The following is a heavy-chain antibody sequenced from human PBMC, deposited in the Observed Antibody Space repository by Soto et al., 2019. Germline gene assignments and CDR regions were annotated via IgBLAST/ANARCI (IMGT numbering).Heavy chain of an antibody. CDR3: AKDSSGYPGGYFDY. CDR2: ISNSGGRT. V-gene: IGHV3-23*01. J-gene: IGHJ4*02. D-gene: IGHD3-22*01. CDR1: GFTFSSYA. Sequence: GGSLRLSCAASGFTFSSYAMSWVRQAPGKGLEWVSTISNSGGRTYYADSVKGRFAISRDNSKNTLYLQMNSLRAEDTAVYYCAKDSSGYPGGYFDYWGQGTLVTVSS.